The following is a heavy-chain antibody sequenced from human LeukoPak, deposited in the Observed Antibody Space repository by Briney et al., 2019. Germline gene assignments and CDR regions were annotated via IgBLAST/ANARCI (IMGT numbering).Heavy chain of an antibody. J-gene: IGHJ3*02. CDR3: ARDPYGSGLDAFDI. CDR2: IIPISDTA. D-gene: IGHD3-10*01. Sequence: ASVKVSCKASGGTFSSYALSWVRQAPGQGLEWMGGIIPISDTANYAQKFQGRVTITADESTNTAYMELSSLRSEDTAVYYCARDPYGSGLDAFDIRGQGTIVAVSS. CDR1: GGTFSSYA. V-gene: IGHV1-69*01.